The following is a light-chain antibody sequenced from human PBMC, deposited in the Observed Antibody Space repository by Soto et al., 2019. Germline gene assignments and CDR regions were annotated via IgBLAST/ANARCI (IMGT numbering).Light chain of an antibody. V-gene: IGLV2-8*01. J-gene: IGLJ2*01. Sequence: QSALTQPPSASGSPGQSVTISCSGTSSDLGDYDYVSWYQQHPGKAPRLMIYEVSERPSGVPDRFSGSKSGNTASLTVTGLQAEDEADYYCSSYAGNNNVIFGGGTQLTVL. CDR3: SSYAGNNNVI. CDR2: EVS. CDR1: SSDLGDYDY.